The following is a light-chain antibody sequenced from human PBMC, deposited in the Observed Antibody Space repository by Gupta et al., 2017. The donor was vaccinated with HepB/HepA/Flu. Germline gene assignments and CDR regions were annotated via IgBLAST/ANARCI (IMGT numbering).Light chain of an antibody. Sequence: SYELTQPPSVSVSPGQTASITCSGDKLGEKYACWYQQKPGQSPVLVIYQDRKRPSGIPERFTGSNSGNTATLTISGTQAMDEAYYYCQEWDSSTVIFGGGTKLTVL. V-gene: IGLV3-1*01. CDR1: KLGEKY. CDR2: QDR. CDR3: QEWDSSTVI. J-gene: IGLJ2*01.